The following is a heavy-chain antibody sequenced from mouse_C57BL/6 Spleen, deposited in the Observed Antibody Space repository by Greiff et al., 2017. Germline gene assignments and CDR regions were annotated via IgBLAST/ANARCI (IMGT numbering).Heavy chain of an antibody. D-gene: IGHD2-4*01. J-gene: IGHJ1*03. Sequence: EVQLQQSGPELVKPGASVKISCKASGYTFTDYYMNWVKQSHGKSLEWIGDINPNNGGTSYNQKFKGKATLTVDKSSNTAYMELRSLTSEDSAVYYCARGGYDYDAYFDVWGTGTTVTVSS. V-gene: IGHV1-26*01. CDR1: GYTFTDYY. CDR3: ARGGYDYDAYFDV. CDR2: INPNNGGT.